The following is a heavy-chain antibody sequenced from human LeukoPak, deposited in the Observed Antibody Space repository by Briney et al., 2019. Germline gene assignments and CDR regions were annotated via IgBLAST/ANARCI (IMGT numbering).Heavy chain of an antibody. CDR3: ARQPSLSSSNFYGMDV. V-gene: IGHV4-39*01. D-gene: IGHD6-13*01. CDR2: ISYSGNT. CDR1: GGSISSSSYY. Sequence: PSETLSLTCTVSGGSISSSSYYWGWIRQPPGKGLEWIGTISYSGNTYYNPSLRSRVTISVDTSKNQFSLKLSSVTAADTSVYYCARQPSLSSSNFYGMDVWGQGTTVTVSS. J-gene: IGHJ6*02.